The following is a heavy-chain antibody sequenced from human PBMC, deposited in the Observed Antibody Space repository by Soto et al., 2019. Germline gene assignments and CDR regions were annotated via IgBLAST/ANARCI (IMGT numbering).Heavy chain of an antibody. V-gene: IGHV3-23*01. CDR2: ISGSGGST. CDR1: GFSFNNDA. CDR3: AKDPCLGSLWTSWFDP. Sequence: EVQLLESGGGLEQPGGSLRLSCAASGFSFNNDAMTWVRHAPGQGLEWVSGISGSGGSTYYADSVKGRFTISRDNSKNMLYLPMHSLRVEDTAISYCAKDPCLGSLWTSWFDPWGQGTLVTVSS. D-gene: IGHD1-1*01. J-gene: IGHJ5*02.